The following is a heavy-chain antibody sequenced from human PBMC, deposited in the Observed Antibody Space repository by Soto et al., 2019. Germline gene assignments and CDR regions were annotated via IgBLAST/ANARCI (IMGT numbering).Heavy chain of an antibody. CDR1: GFTFSSYE. Sequence: PGGSLRLSCAASGFTFSSYEMHWVRQAPGKGLEWISYISSTGSGTLYADSVRGRFTMSRDNTKNSVSLQMSSLRAEDTAVYYCVRELHEPLATDALRVANWGQGTQVTVSS. CDR3: VRELHEPLATDALRVAN. CDR2: ISSTGSGT. J-gene: IGHJ4*02. D-gene: IGHD2-8*02. V-gene: IGHV3-48*03.